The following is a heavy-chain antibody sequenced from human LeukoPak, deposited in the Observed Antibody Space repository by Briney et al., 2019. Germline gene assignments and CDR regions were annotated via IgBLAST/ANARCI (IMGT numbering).Heavy chain of an antibody. CDR2: VSYSGST. CDR3: ARDSSGWSSWYFDL. Sequence: PSETLSLTCTVSGGSISSYSWSWIRQPPGKGLEWIGYVSYSGSTKYNPALKSRVTISVDTSKNQFSLNLSSVTAADTAVYYCARDSSGWSSWYFDLWGRGSLVTVSS. D-gene: IGHD6-19*01. V-gene: IGHV4-59*01. CDR1: GGSISSYS. J-gene: IGHJ2*01.